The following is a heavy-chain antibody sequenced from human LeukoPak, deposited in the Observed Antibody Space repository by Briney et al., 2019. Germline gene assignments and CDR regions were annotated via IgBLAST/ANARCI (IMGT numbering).Heavy chain of an antibody. D-gene: IGHD6-13*01. CDR3: ASEAAGTNYFDY. CDR2: IYYSGST. CDR1: GGSISSYC. Sequence: PSETLSLTCTVSGGSISSYCWSWIRQPPGKGLEWIGYIYYSGSTNYNPSLKSRVTISVDTSKNQFSLNLSSVTAADTAVYYCASEAAGTNYFDYWGQGTLVTVSS. J-gene: IGHJ4*02. V-gene: IGHV4-59*01.